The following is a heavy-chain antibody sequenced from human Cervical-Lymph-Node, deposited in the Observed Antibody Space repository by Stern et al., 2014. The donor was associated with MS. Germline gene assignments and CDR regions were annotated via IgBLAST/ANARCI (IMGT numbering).Heavy chain of an antibody. CDR3: ARDPAKGVDY. Sequence: QVQLQESGPGLVKPSQTLSLTCTVSGGSIRSGDSFWSWIRQPPGKGPEWIGYIYYSGKAYYNPSFKSRVTISIDTSKNQFSLNLTSVTAADTAVYFCARDPAKGVDYWGQGTLVTVSS. D-gene: IGHD3-16*01. CDR1: GGSIRSGDSF. J-gene: IGHJ4*02. CDR2: IYYSGKA. V-gene: IGHV4-30-4*01.